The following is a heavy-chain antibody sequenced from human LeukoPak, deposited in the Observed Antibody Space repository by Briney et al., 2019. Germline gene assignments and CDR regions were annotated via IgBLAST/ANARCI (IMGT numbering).Heavy chain of an antibody. CDR1: GFSVSNNY. Sequence: GGSLRLSCAASGFSVSNNYMSWVRQAPGKGLEWVSYISSSGSTIYYADSVKGRFTISRDNAKNSLYLQMNSLRAEDTAVYYCAELGITMIGGVWGKGTTVTISS. J-gene: IGHJ6*04. V-gene: IGHV3-11*04. CDR3: AELGITMIGGV. CDR2: ISSSGSTI. D-gene: IGHD3-10*02.